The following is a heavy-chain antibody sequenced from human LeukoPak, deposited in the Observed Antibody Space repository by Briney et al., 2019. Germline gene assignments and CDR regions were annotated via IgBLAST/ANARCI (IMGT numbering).Heavy chain of an antibody. CDR3: ARDRPRDSKYYYYMDV. Sequence: SETLSLTCTVSGGSISSYYWSWIRQPAGTGLEWIGRIYTSGSTNYNPSLKSRVTMSVDTSKNQFSLKLSSVTAADTAVYYCARDRPRDSKYYYYMDVWGKGTTVTVTS. D-gene: IGHD4-11*01. CDR2: IYTSGST. CDR1: GGSISSYY. J-gene: IGHJ6*03. V-gene: IGHV4-4*07.